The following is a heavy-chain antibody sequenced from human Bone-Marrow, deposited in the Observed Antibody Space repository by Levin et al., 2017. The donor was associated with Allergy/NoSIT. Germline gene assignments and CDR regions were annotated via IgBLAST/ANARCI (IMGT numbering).Heavy chain of an antibody. CDR2: IYPGDSDT. J-gene: IGHJ6*02. Sequence: GESLKISCTGSGYSFSSFWIVWVRQMPGKGLEWMGLIYPGDSDTRYSPSFQGQVTMSADMSVNTVYLEWNSLRASDTALYYCARHGGSGWYLNAFYGLDVWGQGTTVIVSS. CDR3: ARHGGSGWYLNAFYGLDV. V-gene: IGHV5-51*01. D-gene: IGHD6-19*01. CDR1: GYSFSSFW.